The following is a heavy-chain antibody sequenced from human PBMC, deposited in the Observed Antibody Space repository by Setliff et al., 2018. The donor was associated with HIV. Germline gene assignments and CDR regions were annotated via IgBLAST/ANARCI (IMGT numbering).Heavy chain of an antibody. CDR3: ARVIGWNDAGDY. CDR2: IHHSGST. Sequence: PSETLSLTCTVSGPSVSNTDYYWGWIRLPPGKGLEGIASIHHSGSTWYNPSLKSRVTISSDMSKNKFSLKLFFVTAADTAVYYCARVIGWNDAGDYWGRGTLVTVSS. D-gene: IGHD1-1*01. CDR1: GPSVSNTDYY. V-gene: IGHV4-39*02. J-gene: IGHJ4*02.